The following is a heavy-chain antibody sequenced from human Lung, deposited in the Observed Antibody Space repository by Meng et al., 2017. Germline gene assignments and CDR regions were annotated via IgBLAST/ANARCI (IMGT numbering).Heavy chain of an antibody. Sequence: QITLKESGTTLVKPTQTLTPTCTFYWFSLSTRGVPVGWIRQPQGKDLDWLALIYWDDDKRYSQLLKSKLTITNHASKNQVVLTMNNMDPVDTAKYYSAHRGRDGYIPFFDYWGQGTLVTVSS. CDR3: AHRGRDGYIPFFDY. CDR2: IYWDDDK. V-gene: IGHV2-5*02. CDR1: WFSLSTRGVP. D-gene: IGHD5-24*01. J-gene: IGHJ4*02.